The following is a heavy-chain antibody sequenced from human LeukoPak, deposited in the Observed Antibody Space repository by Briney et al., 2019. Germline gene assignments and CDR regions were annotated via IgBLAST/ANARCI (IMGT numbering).Heavy chain of an antibody. CDR3: ARGGLLEASYYDFWSGYYTEDYYYGMDV. CDR1: GFTFSSYS. CDR2: ISSSSYI. J-gene: IGHJ6*02. V-gene: IGHV3-21*01. Sequence: GGSLRLSCAASGFTFSSYSMNWVRQAPGKGLEWVSSISSSSYIYYADSVKGRFTISRDNAKNSLYLQMNSLRAEDTAVYYCARGGLLEASYYDFWSGYYTEDYYYGMDVWGQGTTVTVSS. D-gene: IGHD3-3*01.